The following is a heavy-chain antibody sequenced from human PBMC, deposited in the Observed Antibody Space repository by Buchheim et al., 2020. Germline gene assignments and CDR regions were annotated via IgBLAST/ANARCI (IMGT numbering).Heavy chain of an antibody. V-gene: IGHV3-30-3*01. D-gene: IGHD4-17*01. CDR2: ISYDGSNK. Sequence: QVQLVESGGGVVQPGRSLRLSCAASGFTFSSYAMHWVRQAPGKGLEWVAVISYDGSNKYYADSVKGRFTISRDNSKNTLDLQMNSLRAEDTAVYYCARAQATVSYYGMDVWGQGTT. CDR1: GFTFSSYA. J-gene: IGHJ6*02. CDR3: ARAQATVSYYGMDV.